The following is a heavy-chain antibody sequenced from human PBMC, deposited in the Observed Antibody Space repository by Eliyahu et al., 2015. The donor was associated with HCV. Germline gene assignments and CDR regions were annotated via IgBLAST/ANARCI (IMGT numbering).Heavy chain of an antibody. J-gene: IGHJ4*02. V-gene: IGHV1-3*01. Sequence: VQSGAEVKKPGASVKVSCKASGYTFNSYAMHWVRQAPGQRLEWMGWINAGNGNTKYSQKFQGRVTITRDTSATTAYMELSSLRSEDTAVYYCAREMVRGLDDNDYWGQGTLVTVSS. CDR2: INAGNGNT. CDR3: AREMVRGLDDNDY. CDR1: GYTFNSYA. D-gene: IGHD3-10*01.